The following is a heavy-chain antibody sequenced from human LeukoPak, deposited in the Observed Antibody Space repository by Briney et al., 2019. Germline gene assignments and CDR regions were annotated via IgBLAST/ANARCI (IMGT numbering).Heavy chain of an antibody. Sequence: PSETLSLTCAVYGGSFSGYYWSWIRQPPGKGLEWIGEINHSGSTNYNPSLKSRVTISVDTSKNQFSLKLSSVTAADTAVYYCARGRNRGDYADYYYGMDVWGQGTTVTVSS. J-gene: IGHJ6*02. CDR1: GGSFSGYY. V-gene: IGHV4-34*01. CDR3: ARGRNRGDYADYYYGMDV. D-gene: IGHD4-17*01. CDR2: INHSGST.